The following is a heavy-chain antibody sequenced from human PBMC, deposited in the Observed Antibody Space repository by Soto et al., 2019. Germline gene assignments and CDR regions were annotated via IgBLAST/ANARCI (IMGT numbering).Heavy chain of an antibody. CDR2: IGGGGSST. J-gene: IGHJ4*02. Sequence: GGSLRLSCAASGFTFSTYVMSWVRQAPGKGPEWVSTIGGGGSSTYYADSVKGRFTISRDNSKNTLYLQMNSLRPEDTAVYYCAKEGALGLYYFDYWGQGTLVTAPQ. V-gene: IGHV3-23*01. CDR3: AKEGALGLYYFDY. D-gene: IGHD3-10*01. CDR1: GFTFSTYV.